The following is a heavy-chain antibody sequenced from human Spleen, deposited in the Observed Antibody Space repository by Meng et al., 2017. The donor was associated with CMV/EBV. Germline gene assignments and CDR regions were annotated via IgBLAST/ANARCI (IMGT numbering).Heavy chain of an antibody. CDR3: ARDMRSRGY. J-gene: IGHJ4*02. CDR1: GFSVSSNY. Sequence: LRLPWAAAGFSVSSNYMTWVRQAPGKGLEWVSVIYAGGSTYYADSVKGRFTISRDNSGNTVYLQMNTLRAEDTAMYYCARDMRSRGYWGQGTLVTVSS. CDR2: IYAGGST. V-gene: IGHV3-53*01. D-gene: IGHD1-26*01.